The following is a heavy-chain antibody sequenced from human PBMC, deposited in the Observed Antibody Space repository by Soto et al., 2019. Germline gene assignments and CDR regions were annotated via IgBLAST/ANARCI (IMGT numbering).Heavy chain of an antibody. CDR2: IYWDDDK. CDR1: GFSLSTSGVG. D-gene: IGHD2-15*01. J-gene: IGHJ4*02. CDR3: AHRRSYCSGGSCYSGFDY. Sequence: QITLKESGPTLVKPTQTLTLTCTFSGFSLSTSGVGVGWIRQPPGKALEWLALIYWDDDKRYSPSLKSRLTITKDTSKNQVVLTLTNMDPVDTATYYCAHRRSYCSGGSCYSGFDYWGQGTLVTVSS. V-gene: IGHV2-5*02.